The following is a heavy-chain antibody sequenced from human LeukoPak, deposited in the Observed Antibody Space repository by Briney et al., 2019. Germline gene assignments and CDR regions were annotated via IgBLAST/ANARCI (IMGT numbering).Heavy chain of an antibody. CDR1: GYTFSIYG. D-gene: IGHD3-10*01. CDR2: INPNSGGT. J-gene: IGHJ6*03. CDR3: ARVMHYGSGSYAWDYYYYYMDV. V-gene: IGHV1-2*02. Sequence: ASVKVSCKASGYTFSIYGFSWVRQAPGQGLEWMGWINPNSGGTNYAQKFQGRVTMTRDTSISTAYMELSRLRSDDTAVYYCARVMHYGSGSYAWDYYYYYMDVWGKGTTVTISS.